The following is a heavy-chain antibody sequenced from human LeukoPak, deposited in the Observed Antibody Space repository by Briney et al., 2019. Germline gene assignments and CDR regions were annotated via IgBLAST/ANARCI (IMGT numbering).Heavy chain of an antibody. Sequence: GGSLRLSCAAAGFTFSSYEMNWVRQAPGKGLEWVSYIDSSGSTIHYADSVKGRFTISRDNAKNSLYLQMNSLRAEDTAVYYCARTKEMATISYSDSWGQGTLVTVSS. J-gene: IGHJ4*02. CDR2: IDSSGSTI. CDR1: GFTFSSYE. D-gene: IGHD5-24*01. V-gene: IGHV3-48*03. CDR3: ARTKEMATISYSDS.